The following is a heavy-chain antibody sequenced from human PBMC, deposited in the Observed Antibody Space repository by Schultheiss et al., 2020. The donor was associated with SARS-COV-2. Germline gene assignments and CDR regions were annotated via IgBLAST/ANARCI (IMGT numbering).Heavy chain of an antibody. CDR3: ARRRQDTSAYSFFDS. CDR1: SGSISSGGYS. D-gene: IGHD4-11*01. Sequence: SETLSLTCAVSSGSISSGGYSWSWIRQPPGKGLEWIGYIYHSGSTYYNPSLKSRVTISVDRSKNQFSLKLTSVTAADTAVYYCARRRQDTSAYSFFDSWGQGTRVTAPQ. J-gene: IGHJ4*02. CDR2: IYHSGST. V-gene: IGHV4-30-2*01.